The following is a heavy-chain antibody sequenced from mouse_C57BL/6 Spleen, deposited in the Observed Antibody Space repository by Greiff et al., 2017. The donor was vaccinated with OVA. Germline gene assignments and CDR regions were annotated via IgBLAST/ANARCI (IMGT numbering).Heavy chain of an antibody. V-gene: IGHV1-81*01. CDR2: IYPRSGNT. Sequence: QVQLQQSGAELARPGASVKLSCKASGYTFTSYGISWVKQRTGQGLEWIGEIYPRSGNTYYNEKFKGKATLTADKSSSTAYMELRSLTSEDSAVYFCARSYDYDGALYAMGYWGQGTSVTVSS. CDR1: GYTFTSYG. CDR3: ARSYDYDGALYAMGY. J-gene: IGHJ4*01. D-gene: IGHD2-4*01.